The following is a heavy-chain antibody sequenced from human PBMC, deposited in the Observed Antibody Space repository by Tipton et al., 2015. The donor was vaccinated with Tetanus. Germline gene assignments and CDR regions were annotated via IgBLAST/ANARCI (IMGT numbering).Heavy chain of an antibody. CDR3: VRDGGSSGWLAY. CDR1: GFTFSDHY. D-gene: IGHD6-19*01. Sequence: SLRLSCVASGFTFSDHYMSWIRQAPGKGLEWVSVMYSGGDTYYVDSVKGRFSISRDNAKNTLYLQMNSLRVEDTAVYYCVRDGGSSGWLAYWGQGTLVTVSS. CDR2: MYSGGDT. V-gene: IGHV3-53*01. J-gene: IGHJ4*02.